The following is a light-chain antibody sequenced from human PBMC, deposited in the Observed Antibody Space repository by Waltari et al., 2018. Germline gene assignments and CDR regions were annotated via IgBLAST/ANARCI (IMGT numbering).Light chain of an antibody. CDR2: GAS. CDR3: QQHNDWPPWT. J-gene: IGKJ1*01. Sequence: EIIMTQSPATLSLSPGERDTLSCRASQNVNSNLAWYQQKPGRAPRLLIYGASIRATGIPARFSGSGSGTQFTLTINSLQSEDSAVYFCQQHNDWPPWTFGQGTKVELK. V-gene: IGKV3-15*01. CDR1: QNVNSN.